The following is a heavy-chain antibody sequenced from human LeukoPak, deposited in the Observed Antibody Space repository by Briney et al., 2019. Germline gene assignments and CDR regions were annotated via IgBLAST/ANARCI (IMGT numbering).Heavy chain of an antibody. CDR1: GASISSNNL. CDR2: IYHTGIT. Sequence: SETLSLTCAVSGASISSNNLWSWVRQSPAKGLEWTGEIYHTGITNYMSSLKRRVTISVDKSKNQFSLKLTSVTAADTAVYYCATEGRSRSSGGTTWGQGILVTVSS. CDR3: ATEGRSRSSGGTT. V-gene: IGHV4-4*02. J-gene: IGHJ5*02. D-gene: IGHD6-25*01.